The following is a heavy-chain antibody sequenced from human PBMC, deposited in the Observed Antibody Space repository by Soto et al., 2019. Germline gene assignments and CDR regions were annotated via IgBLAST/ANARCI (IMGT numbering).Heavy chain of an antibody. D-gene: IGHD5-18*01. Sequence: SETLSLTCSVSGGSISRSYYYWGWIRQPPGKGLEWIVSMYYSGSTYYNPSLKSRVTISVDTSKNQFSLKLSSVTAADTAVYYCARPVHTSILTSGMDVWGQGTTVTVSS. CDR3: ARPVHTSILTSGMDV. V-gene: IGHV4-39*01. CDR1: GGSISRSYYY. J-gene: IGHJ6*02. CDR2: MYYSGST.